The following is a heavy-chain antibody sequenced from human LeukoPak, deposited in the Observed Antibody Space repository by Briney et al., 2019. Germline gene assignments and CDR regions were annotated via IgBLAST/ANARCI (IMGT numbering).Heavy chain of an antibody. Sequence: SETLSLTCTVSAGSISSYYWSWIRQPPGKGLEWIGYIYYSGSTNYNPSLKSRVTISVDTSKNQFSLKLSSVTAADTAVYYCARDRSKNWFDPWGQGTLVTVSS. J-gene: IGHJ5*02. CDR1: AGSISSYY. V-gene: IGHV4-59*01. CDR2: IYYSGST. CDR3: ARDRSKNWFDP.